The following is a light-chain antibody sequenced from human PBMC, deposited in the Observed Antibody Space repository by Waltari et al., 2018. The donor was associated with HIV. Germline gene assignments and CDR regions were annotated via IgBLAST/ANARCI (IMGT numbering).Light chain of an antibody. Sequence: QSLLTQPPSVSEAPSKRVTISCSGTSSNIGNNAVNWYQQLPGTPPKLLIYYNDQRPSGVSDRFSGSKSGTSASLAISGLQSEDESDYYCAAWDDSLNGVVFGGGTKLTVL. CDR2: YND. CDR1: SSNIGNNA. J-gene: IGLJ2*01. V-gene: IGLV1-36*01. CDR3: AAWDDSLNGVV.